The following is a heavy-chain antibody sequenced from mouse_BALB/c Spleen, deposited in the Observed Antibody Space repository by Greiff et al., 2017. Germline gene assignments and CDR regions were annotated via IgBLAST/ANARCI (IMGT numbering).Heavy chain of an antibody. Sequence: QVQLKESGPGLVQPSQSLSITCTVSGFSLTSYGVHWVRQSPGKGLEWLGVIWSGGSTDYNAAFISRLSISKDNSKSQVFFKMNSLQANDTAIYYCARYYGRRSSYWYFDVWGAGTTVTVSS. V-gene: IGHV2-2*02. J-gene: IGHJ1*01. CDR2: IWSGGST. D-gene: IGHD1-1*01. CDR1: GFSLTSYG. CDR3: ARYYGRRSSYWYFDV.